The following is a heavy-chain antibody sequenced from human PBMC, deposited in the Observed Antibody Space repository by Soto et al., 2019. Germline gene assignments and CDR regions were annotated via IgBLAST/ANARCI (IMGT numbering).Heavy chain of an antibody. CDR1: GYTFTSYA. CDR2: ISAYNGNT. D-gene: IGHD3-10*01. J-gene: IGHJ4*02. CDR3: ARSGARAGY. V-gene: IGHV1-18*01. Sequence: QVQLVQSGAEVKKPGASVKVSCKASGYTFTSYAISWVRQAPGQGLEWMGWISAYNGNTNYAQKLQGRVTMTKDTATTTAYMELRSRRSDETPVYYCARSGARAGYWGQGTLVTVAS.